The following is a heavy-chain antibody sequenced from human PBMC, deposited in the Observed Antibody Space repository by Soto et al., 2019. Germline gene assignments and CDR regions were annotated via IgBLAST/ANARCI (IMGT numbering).Heavy chain of an antibody. CDR3: ARVDGEAAGWFDP. V-gene: IGHV1-3*01. CDR2: INAGNGNT. Sequence: QVQLVQSGAEVKKPGASVKVSCKASGYTFTSYAMHWVRQAPGQRLEWMGWINAGNGNTKYSQKFQGRVTITRDTXASTAYMELSSLRSEDTAVYYCARVDGEAAGWFDPWGQGTLVTVSS. CDR1: GYTFTSYA. J-gene: IGHJ5*02. D-gene: IGHD2-15*01.